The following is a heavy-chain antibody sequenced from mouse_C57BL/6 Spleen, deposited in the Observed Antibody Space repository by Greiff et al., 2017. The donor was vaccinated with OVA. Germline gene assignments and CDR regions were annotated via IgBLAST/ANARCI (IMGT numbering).Heavy chain of an antibody. CDR2: INPNNGGT. V-gene: IGHV1-26*01. CDR3: ARGYYYGSGYFDV. D-gene: IGHD1-1*01. J-gene: IGHJ1*03. CDR1: GYTFPDYY. Sequence: EVQLQQSGPELVKPGASVKISCKASGYTFPDYYLNWVKQSHGKSLEWIGDINPNNGGTSYNQKFKGKATLTVDKSSSTAYMELRSLTSEDSAVYYCARGYYYGSGYFDVWGTGTTVTVSS.